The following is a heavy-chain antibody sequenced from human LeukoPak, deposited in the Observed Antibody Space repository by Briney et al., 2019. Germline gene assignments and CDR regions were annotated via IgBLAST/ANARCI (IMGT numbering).Heavy chain of an antibody. CDR2: IYYSGST. J-gene: IGHJ6*03. V-gene: IGHV4-39*01. D-gene: IGHD4-11*01. CDR1: GGSISSSSYY. Sequence: SETLSLTCTVSGGSISSSSYYWGWIRQPPGKGLEWIGSIYYSGSTYYNPSLKSRVTISVDTSKNQFSLKLSSVTAADTAVYYCAIPTVTHYYYYMDVWGKGTTVTVSS. CDR3: AIPTVTHYYYYMDV.